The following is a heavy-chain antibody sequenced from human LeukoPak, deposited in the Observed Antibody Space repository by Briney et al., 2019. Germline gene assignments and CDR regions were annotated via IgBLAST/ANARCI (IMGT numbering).Heavy chain of an antibody. V-gene: IGHV3-48*01. CDR2: ISSSSSTI. J-gene: IGHJ4*02. Sequence: PGGSLRLSCAASGFTFSSYSMNWVRQAPGKGLEWVSYISSSSSTIYYADSVKGRFTISRDNAKNSLYLQMNSLRAEDTAVYYCAKGLTLVIVGAYFDYWGQGTLVTVSS. CDR1: GFTFSSYS. D-gene: IGHD1-26*01. CDR3: AKGLTLVIVGAYFDY.